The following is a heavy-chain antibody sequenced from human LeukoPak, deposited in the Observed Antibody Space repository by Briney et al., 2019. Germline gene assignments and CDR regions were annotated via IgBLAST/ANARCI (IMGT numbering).Heavy chain of an antibody. CDR2: IYTSGST. CDR3: ARADCESGGNCHYFNY. CDR1: GDSISSGTYY. V-gene: IGHV4-61*02. J-gene: IGHJ4*02. D-gene: IGHD2-15*01. Sequence: SQSLSLTCTVSGDSISSGTYYWSWIRQPAGKGLEWIGRIYTSGSTNYNPSLKSRVTISLDTSKNQFSLKLSSVTAADTAVYFCARADCESGGNCHYFNYWGQRIVVTVSS.